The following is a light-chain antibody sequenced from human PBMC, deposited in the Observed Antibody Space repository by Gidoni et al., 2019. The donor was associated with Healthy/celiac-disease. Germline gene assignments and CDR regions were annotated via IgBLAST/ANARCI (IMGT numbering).Light chain of an antibody. V-gene: IGLV1-40*01. CDR1: SSNIGAGYD. CDR3: QSYDSSLSAFYV. J-gene: IGLJ1*01. CDR2: GNS. Sequence: QSVLTQPPSLSGAPGQRVTISCTGRSSNIGAGYDVHWYQQLPGTAPKLLIYGNSNRPSGVPDRFSGSKSGTSASLAITGLQAEDEADYYCQSYDSSLSAFYVFGTGTKVTVL.